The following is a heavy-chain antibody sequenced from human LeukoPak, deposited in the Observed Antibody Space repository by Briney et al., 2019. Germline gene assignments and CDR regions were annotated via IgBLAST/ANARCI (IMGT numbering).Heavy chain of an antibody. Sequence: SETLSLTSTVSGGSISSSSYYWGWIRQPPGKGLEWIVSIYYSGSTYYNPSLKSRVTISVDTSKNQFSLKLSSVTAADTAVYYCASYCSSTSCLRRAFDIWGQGTMVTVSS. CDR2: IYYSGST. D-gene: IGHD2-2*01. CDR3: ASYCSSTSCLRRAFDI. V-gene: IGHV4-39*01. J-gene: IGHJ3*02. CDR1: GGSISSSSYY.